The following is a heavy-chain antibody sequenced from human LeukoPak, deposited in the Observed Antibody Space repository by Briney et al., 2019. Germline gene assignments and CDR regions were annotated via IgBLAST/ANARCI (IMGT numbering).Heavy chain of an antibody. D-gene: IGHD1-26*01. V-gene: IGHV3-48*01. CDR3: RVVGATNRLSADY. Sequence: TGGSLRLSCAASGFTFSSYSMNWVRQAPGKGLEWVSYISSSSSTIYYADSVKGRFTISRDNSKNTLYLQMNSLRAEDTAVYYCRVVGATNRLSADYWGQGTLVTVSS. CDR1: GFTFSSYS. CDR2: ISSSSSTI. J-gene: IGHJ4*02.